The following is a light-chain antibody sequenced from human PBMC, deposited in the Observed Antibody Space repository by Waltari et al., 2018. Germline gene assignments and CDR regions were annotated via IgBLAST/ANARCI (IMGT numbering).Light chain of an antibody. CDR1: SGDVGDYNY. J-gene: IGLJ2*01. Sequence: QSALTQPRSVSGSPGQSVTISCTGTSGDVGDYNYVSWYQEQPGKAPRLTLYDVSERPSGVTDRFSASKSGNTASRTISGLQAEDEGSYHCCSRAGSSVVFGGGTKLTVL. V-gene: IGLV2-11*01. CDR2: DVS. CDR3: CSRAGSSVV.